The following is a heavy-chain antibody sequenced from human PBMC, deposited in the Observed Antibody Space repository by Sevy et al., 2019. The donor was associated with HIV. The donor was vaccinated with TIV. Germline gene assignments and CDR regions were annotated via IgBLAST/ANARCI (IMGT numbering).Heavy chain of an antibody. Sequence: ASVKVSCKASGYTFTTYNIVWVRQAPGQGLEWLAWMSPYNGNKNYAQRVQGRVTMTTDTFTDTAFLELRSLTFDDTAVYYCARGSSSWYDYWGQGTLVTVSS. CDR2: MSPYNGNK. D-gene: IGHD2-2*01. J-gene: IGHJ4*02. CDR1: GYTFTTYN. V-gene: IGHV1-18*01. CDR3: ARGSSSWYDY.